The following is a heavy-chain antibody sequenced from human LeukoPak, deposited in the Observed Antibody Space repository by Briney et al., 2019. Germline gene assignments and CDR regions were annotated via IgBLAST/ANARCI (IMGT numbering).Heavy chain of an antibody. V-gene: IGHV1-2*06. CDR3: ARGTSDSSGYYDY. CDR1: GYTFTGHY. J-gene: IGHJ4*02. Sequence: ASVTVSCKASGYTFTGHYMHWVRQAPGQGLEWMGRINPNSGGTNYAQKFQGRVTMTRDTSISTAYMELSRLRSDDTAVYYCARGTSDSSGYYDYWGQGTLVTVSS. CDR2: INPNSGGT. D-gene: IGHD3-22*01.